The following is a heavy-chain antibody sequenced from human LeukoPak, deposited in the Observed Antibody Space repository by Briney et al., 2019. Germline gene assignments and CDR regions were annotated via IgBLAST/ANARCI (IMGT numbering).Heavy chain of an antibody. CDR2: IWNDGSKK. J-gene: IGHJ4*02. V-gene: IGHV3-33*08. D-gene: IGHD3-16*01. Sequence: GGSLRLSCAASGFSFSTFGMHWARRAPGKGLEWVAVIWNDGSKKFYAESVKGRFTISRDNSQDTLYLQMNRLRAEDTAVYYCGRDSLGGDYWGQGTLVTVSS. CDR3: GRDSLGGDY. CDR1: GFSFSTFG.